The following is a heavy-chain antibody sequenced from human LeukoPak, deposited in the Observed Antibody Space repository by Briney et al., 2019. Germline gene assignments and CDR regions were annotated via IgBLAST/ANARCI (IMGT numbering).Heavy chain of an antibody. J-gene: IGHJ5*02. CDR2: IKGDESDK. CDR3: AWGHYGDYA. V-gene: IGHV3-7*04. CDR1: GFPFSTYW. D-gene: IGHD4-17*01. Sequence: GGSLRLSCAASGFPFSTYWMNWVRQAPGKGLEWVANIKGDESDKYYVDSVKGRFTISRDNAKNSLYLQMSSLRAEDTAVYYCAWGHYGDYAWGQGTLVTVSS.